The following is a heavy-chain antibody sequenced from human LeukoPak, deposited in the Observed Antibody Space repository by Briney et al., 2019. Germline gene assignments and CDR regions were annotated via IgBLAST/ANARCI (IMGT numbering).Heavy chain of an antibody. CDR2: ISWNSGSI. CDR1: GFTFDDYA. CDR3: AKSSAAMSGWFDP. D-gene: IGHD2-2*01. J-gene: IGHJ5*02. Sequence: GGSLRLSCAASGFTFDDYAMHWVRQAPGKGLEWVSGISWNSGSIGYADSVKGRFIISRDNAKNSLYLQMNSLRAEDTALYYCAKSSAAMSGWFDPWGQGTLVTVSS. V-gene: IGHV3-9*01.